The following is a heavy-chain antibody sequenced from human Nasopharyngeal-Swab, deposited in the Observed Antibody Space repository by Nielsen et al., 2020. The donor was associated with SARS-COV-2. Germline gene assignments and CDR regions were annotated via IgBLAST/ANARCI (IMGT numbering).Heavy chain of an antibody. V-gene: IGHV3-74*01. CDR2: INNDGSSS. Sequence: GGSLRLSCAASGFTFSAYWMFWVRQVPGKGLVWVPRINNDGSSSNHAASVKGRFTISRDNAKNTLYLQMNSLRAEDTATYYCARGGFQHAMDVWGQGTPVTVSS. J-gene: IGHJ6*01. CDR3: ARGGFQHAMDV. CDR1: GFTFSAYW. D-gene: IGHD2-2*01.